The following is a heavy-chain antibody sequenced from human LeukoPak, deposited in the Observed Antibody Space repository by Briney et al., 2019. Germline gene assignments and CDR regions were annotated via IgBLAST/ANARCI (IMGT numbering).Heavy chain of an antibody. D-gene: IGHD3-3*01. J-gene: IGHJ4*02. V-gene: IGHV3-48*04. CDR2: ISGSSSGSTSIT. CDR3: ARDFWSGYYTED. Sequence: GGSLRLSCEFSGIIFSTYAMNWVRQAPGKGLERISYISGSSSGSTSITQYADSVKGRFTISRDNAKNSLHLQMDSLSAEDTAVYYCARDFWSGYYTEDWGQGALVIVSS. CDR1: GIIFSTYA.